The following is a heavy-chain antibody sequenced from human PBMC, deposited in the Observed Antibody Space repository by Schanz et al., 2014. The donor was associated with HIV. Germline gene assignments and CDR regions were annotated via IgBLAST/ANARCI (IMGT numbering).Heavy chain of an antibody. J-gene: IGHJ6*02. Sequence: VQLLESGGGLVQPGGSLRISCVASGFSFLRYEMSWVRQAPGKGLEWVAVISYDGTKKHYADSVKGRFTISRDNSKNTLNLQMKSLRAEDTAVYYCAKDRNYYESKYRGKGNYYYYYGMDVWGQGTTVTVSS. D-gene: IGHD3-22*01. CDR1: GFSFLRYE. V-gene: IGHV3-30*18. CDR3: AKDRNYYESKYRGKGNYYYYYGMDV. CDR2: ISYDGTKK.